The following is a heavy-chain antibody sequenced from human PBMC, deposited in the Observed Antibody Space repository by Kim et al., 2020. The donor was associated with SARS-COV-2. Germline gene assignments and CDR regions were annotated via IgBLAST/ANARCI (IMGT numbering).Heavy chain of an antibody. CDR2: TYYRSKWFH. V-gene: IGHV6-1*01. J-gene: IGHJ6*02. CDR3: AKRTAAGGAMDV. Sequence: SQTLSLTCAISGDSVSSDSAVWNWIRLSPSRGLEWLGRTYYRSKWFHDYVVSVRSRVTIDPDTSKNQFSLQLSSVSPEDTAVYYCAKRTAAGGAMDVWGQETTVAVS. D-gene: IGHD3-10*01. CDR1: GDSVSSDSAV.